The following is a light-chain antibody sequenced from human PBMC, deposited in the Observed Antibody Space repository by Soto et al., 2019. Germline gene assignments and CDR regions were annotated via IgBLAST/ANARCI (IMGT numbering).Light chain of an antibody. V-gene: IGKV1-5*03. CDR3: QQYNSNFWA. Sequence: GDRVTITCRASQSIGSWLAWYQQRPGKAPKLLIYKASTLEGGVPSRFSGGGSGTEFTLTISNLQPDDFATYYCQQYNSNFWAFGQGTKVEIK. CDR1: QSIGSW. CDR2: KAS. J-gene: IGKJ1*01.